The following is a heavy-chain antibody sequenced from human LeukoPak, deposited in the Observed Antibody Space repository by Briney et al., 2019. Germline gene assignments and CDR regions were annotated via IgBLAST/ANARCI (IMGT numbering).Heavy chain of an antibody. V-gene: IGHV3-9*01. J-gene: IGHJ4*02. D-gene: IGHD3-9*01. CDR1: GFTFDDYA. CDR2: ISWNSGSI. Sequence: GGSLRLSCAASGFTFDDYAMHWVRQAPGKGLEWVSGISWNSGSIGYADSVKGRFTISRDNAKNSLYVQMNSLRAEDTALYYCAKDKGTGYDILTGPIDYWGQGTLVTVSS. CDR3: AKDKGTGYDILTGPIDY.